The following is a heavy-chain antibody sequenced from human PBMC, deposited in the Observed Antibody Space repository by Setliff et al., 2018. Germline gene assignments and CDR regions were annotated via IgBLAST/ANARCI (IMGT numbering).Heavy chain of an antibody. D-gene: IGHD3-22*01. CDR2: INPSGGST. V-gene: IGHV1-46*01. Sequence: ASVKVSCKASGYTFTSYYMHWVRQAPGRGLEWMGIINPSGGSTTYAQKFQGRVTMTRDTSTSTVYIELSSLRSEDTAVYYCARAARSMIIGNLGYWGQGTLVTVSS. J-gene: IGHJ4*02. CDR3: ARAARSMIIGNLGY. CDR1: GYTFTSYY.